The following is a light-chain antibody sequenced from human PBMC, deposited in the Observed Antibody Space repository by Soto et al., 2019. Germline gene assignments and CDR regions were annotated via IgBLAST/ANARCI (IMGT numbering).Light chain of an antibody. V-gene: IGKV1-12*01. J-gene: IGKJ4*01. CDR1: QGLTSW. CDR2: AAS. Sequence: DVQMTQSPSSVSAAVGDRVTITCRASQGLTSWLAWYQQKPGKAPKLLIYAASSLQSGVPSRFSGRGSGTDFPPTISSLQPEDFATYYCQQTSSFPLTFGGGTKVEIK. CDR3: QQTSSFPLT.